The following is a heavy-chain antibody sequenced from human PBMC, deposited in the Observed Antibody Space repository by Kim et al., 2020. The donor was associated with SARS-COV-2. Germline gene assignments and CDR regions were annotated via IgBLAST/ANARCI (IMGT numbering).Heavy chain of an antibody. V-gene: IGHV3-23*01. CDR2: ISGSGGST. Sequence: GGSLRLSCAASGFTFSSYAMSWVRQAPGKGLEWVSAISGSGGSTYYADSVKGRFTISRDNSKNTLYLQMNSLRAEDTAVYYCAKDRGGSGWYEEDYYYGMDVWGQGTTVTVSS. CDR3: AKDRGGSGWYEEDYYYGMDV. CDR1: GFTFSSYA. J-gene: IGHJ6*02. D-gene: IGHD6-19*01.